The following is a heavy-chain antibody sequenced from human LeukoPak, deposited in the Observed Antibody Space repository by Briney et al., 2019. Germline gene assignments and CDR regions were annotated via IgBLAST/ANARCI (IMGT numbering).Heavy chain of an antibody. CDR2: ISSSGSTI. V-gene: IGHV3-11*04. Sequence: GGSLRLSCAASGFTFSDYYMSWIRQAPGKGLEWVSYISSSGSTIYYADSVKGRFTISRDNAKNSLYLQMNSLRAEDTAVYYCARDNDSSGYYQSTGFDPWGQGTLVTVSS. J-gene: IGHJ5*02. CDR1: GFTFSDYY. D-gene: IGHD3-22*01. CDR3: ARDNDSSGYYQSTGFDP.